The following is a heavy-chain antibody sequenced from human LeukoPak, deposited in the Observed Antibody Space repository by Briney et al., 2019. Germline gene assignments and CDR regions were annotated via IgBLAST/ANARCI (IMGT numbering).Heavy chain of an antibody. V-gene: IGHV3-30*02. D-gene: IGHD2-2*01. CDR1: GFTFSSYG. Sequence: PGGSLRLSCAASGFTFSSYGMHWVRQAPGKGLEWVAFIRYDGSNKYYADSVKGRFTISRDNSKNTLYLRMNSLRAEDTAVYYCARDCSSTSCHGLPYFDYWGQGTLVTVSS. CDR3: ARDCSSTSCHGLPYFDY. J-gene: IGHJ4*02. CDR2: IRYDGSNK.